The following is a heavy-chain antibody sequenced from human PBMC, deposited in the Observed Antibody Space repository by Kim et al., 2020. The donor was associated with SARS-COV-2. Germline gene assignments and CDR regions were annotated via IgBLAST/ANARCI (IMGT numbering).Heavy chain of an antibody. D-gene: IGHD3-3*01. CDR3: AKAQEWIERGKGLGNAFDL. Sequence: GGSLRLSCAASGFTFSRYGMHWVRQAPGKGLEWVAVISYDGSNKYYADSVKGRFTISRDNSKNTRYLQMNSLRAEDTAVYYCAKAQEWIERGKGLGNAFDLWGQGTMVTVSS. V-gene: IGHV3-30*18. CDR1: GFTFSRYG. CDR2: ISYDGSNK. J-gene: IGHJ3*01.